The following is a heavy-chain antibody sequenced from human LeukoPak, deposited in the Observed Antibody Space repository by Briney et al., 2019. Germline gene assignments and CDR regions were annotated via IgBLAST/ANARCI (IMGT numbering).Heavy chain of an antibody. CDR1: GFTFSSYW. CDR2: IKQDGSEK. CDR3: VTMGTTPAY. J-gene: IGHJ4*02. Sequence: GGSLRLSCAASGFTFSSYWMSWVRQAPGKGLEWVANIKQDGSEKYYVDSVKGRFTISRDNAKNSLYLQMNSLRAEDMAVYYCVTMGTTPAYWGQGTLVTVSS. V-gene: IGHV3-7*01. D-gene: IGHD3-10*01.